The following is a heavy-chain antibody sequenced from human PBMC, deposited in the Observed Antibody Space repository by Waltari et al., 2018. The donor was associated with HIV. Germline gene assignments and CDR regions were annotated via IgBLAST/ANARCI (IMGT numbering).Heavy chain of an antibody. V-gene: IGHV1-69*02. D-gene: IGHD5-12*01. Sequence: QVQLVQSGAEVKKPGSSVKVSCKASGGTFSSYTISWVRQAPGQGLEWMGRIIPILGIANYAQKVQGRVKSTADKSTSTAYMELSSLRSEDTAVYYCASGLRKRWLQGADYWGQGTLVTVSS. CDR1: GGTFSSYT. CDR3: ASGLRKRWLQGADY. J-gene: IGHJ4*02. CDR2: IIPILGIA.